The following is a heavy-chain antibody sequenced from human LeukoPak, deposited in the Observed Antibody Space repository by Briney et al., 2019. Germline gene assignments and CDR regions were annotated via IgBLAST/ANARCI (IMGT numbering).Heavy chain of an antibody. D-gene: IGHD6-13*01. CDR3: ARGGHSSFDY. CDR1: GDSLSNNNVA. J-gene: IGHJ4*02. Sequence: SQTLSLTCAISGDSLSNNNVAWNWIRQSPSRGLEWLGRTYYRPKFNTDYAVSVKSRIAINSDTSKNQFSLQLNPVTPEDTGVYYCARGGHSSFDYWGQGTLVTVSS. CDR2: TYYRPKFNT. V-gene: IGHV6-1*01.